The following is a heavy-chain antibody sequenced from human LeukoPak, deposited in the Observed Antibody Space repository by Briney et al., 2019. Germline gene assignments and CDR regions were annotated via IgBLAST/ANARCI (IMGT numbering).Heavy chain of an antibody. CDR3: AGSPRITIFGAGAFDI. J-gene: IGHJ3*02. D-gene: IGHD3-3*01. V-gene: IGHV1-18*01. CDR1: GYTFTGYG. CDR2: ISAYNGNT. Sequence: ASVKVSCKASGYTFTGYGISWVRQAPGQGLEWMGWISAYNGNTNYAQKLQGRVTMTTDTSTSTAYMELRSLRSDDTAVYYCAGSPRITIFGAGAFDIWGQGTMVTVSS.